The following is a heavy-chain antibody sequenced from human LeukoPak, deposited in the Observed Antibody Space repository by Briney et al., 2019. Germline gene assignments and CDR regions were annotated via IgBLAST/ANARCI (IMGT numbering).Heavy chain of an antibody. J-gene: IGHJ4*01. CDR1: GYTFSNYG. Sequence: ASVKVSCKASGYTFSNYGISWVRQAPGQGLEWMGWITAYNGNRLYAQRFQGRITLTTDTSTSTSYMELRSLEYDDTAIYYCARDNDKVVDHWGQGTLVTVSS. CDR3: ARDNDKVVDH. D-gene: IGHD1-1*01. CDR2: ITAYNGNR. V-gene: IGHV1-18*01.